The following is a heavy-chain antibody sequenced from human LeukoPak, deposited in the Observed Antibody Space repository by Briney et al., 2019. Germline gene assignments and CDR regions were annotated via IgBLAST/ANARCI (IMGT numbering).Heavy chain of an antibody. D-gene: IGHD5-18*01. CDR2: IYWDNNK. CDR1: GFSLSTTGVA. V-gene: IGHV2-5*02. J-gene: IGHJ4*02. Sequence: SGPTLVKPTPILALTCSFSGFSLSTTGVAVGWIRQPPVRALEWLALIYWDNNKVSSPSLKNRLTITKDTFKNRVVLTMTDVDPEDTATYFCAHYVDTARGGPFFDYWGQGTLVTVSA. CDR3: AHYVDTARGGPFFDY.